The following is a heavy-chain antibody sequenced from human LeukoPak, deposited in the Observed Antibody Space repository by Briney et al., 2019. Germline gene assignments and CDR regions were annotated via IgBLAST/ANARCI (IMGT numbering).Heavy chain of an antibody. Sequence: GGSLRLSCAASGFTFSSYEMDWVRQAPGKGLEWVSYISSSGRSIYYADSVKGRFTISRDNAKNSLYLQMNSLRAEDTAVYYCARDDSAWYAYWGPGTLVTVSS. V-gene: IGHV3-48*03. D-gene: IGHD6-19*01. CDR3: ARDDSAWYAY. J-gene: IGHJ4*02. CDR2: ISSSGRSI. CDR1: GFTFSSYE.